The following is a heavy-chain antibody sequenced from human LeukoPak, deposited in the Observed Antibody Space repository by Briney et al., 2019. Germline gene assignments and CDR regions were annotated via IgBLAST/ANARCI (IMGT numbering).Heavy chain of an antibody. CDR1: GFTFSTYA. V-gene: IGHV3-23*01. CDR2: ISGSGGST. Sequence: GGSLRLSCAVSGFTFSTYAMSWVRQAPGKGLEWVSAISGSGGSTYYADSVKGRFTISRDNSKNTLYLQMNSLRAEDTAVYYCATDRGRDGYNLRRNRYFDYWGQGTLVTVSS. CDR3: ATDRGRDGYNLRRNRYFDY. J-gene: IGHJ4*02. D-gene: IGHD5-24*01.